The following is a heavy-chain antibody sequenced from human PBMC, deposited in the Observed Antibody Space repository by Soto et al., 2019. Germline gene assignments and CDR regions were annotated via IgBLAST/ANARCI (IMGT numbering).Heavy chain of an antibody. CDR3: VKDVGWNFVADH. CDR1: GFIFSNFG. Sequence: QVQLVESGGGVVQPGRSLRLSCAASGFIFSNFGMHWIRQAPGKGLEWVAVISNDGKNEYYADSVKGRFTISRDDSKNTLYLQMDSLRDEDTAIYYCVKDVGWNFVADHWGQRTLIKVSS. V-gene: IGHV3-30*18. CDR2: ISNDGKNE. J-gene: IGHJ5*02. D-gene: IGHD1-7*01.